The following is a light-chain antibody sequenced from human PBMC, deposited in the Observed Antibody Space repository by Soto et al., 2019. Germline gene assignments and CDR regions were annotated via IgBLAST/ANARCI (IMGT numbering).Light chain of an antibody. CDR1: SSDVGGYNY. J-gene: IGLJ1*01. CDR2: EVS. Sequence: QSALTQPASVSGSPGQSITISCTGTSSDVGGYNYVSWYQQHPDKAPKLMIYEVSNRPSGVSNRFSGSKSGNTASLTISGLQAEDEADYYCSSYTSSSTYVFGTGTKSPS. CDR3: SSYTSSSTYV. V-gene: IGLV2-14*01.